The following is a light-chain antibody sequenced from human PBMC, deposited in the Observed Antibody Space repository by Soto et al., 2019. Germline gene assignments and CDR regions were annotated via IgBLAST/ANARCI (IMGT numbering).Light chain of an antibody. J-gene: IGKJ2*01. V-gene: IGKV3-20*01. CDR1: QSVSSSY. Sequence: EIVLTQSPGTLSLSPGERATLSCRASQSVSSSYLAWYQQKPGQAPRLLIYGASTRATGIPDRFSGSGSGTDFTLTIGRLEPEDFAVYYCQQYGSSLYTFGQGTKVEIK. CDR3: QQYGSSLYT. CDR2: GAS.